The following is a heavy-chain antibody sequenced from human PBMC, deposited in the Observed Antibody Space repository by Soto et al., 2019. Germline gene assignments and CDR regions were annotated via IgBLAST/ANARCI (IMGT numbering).Heavy chain of an antibody. CDR1: GGTFISYA. V-gene: IGHV1-69*01. CDR2: IIPVFGTA. CDR3: ARGRVTKYLTAFDF. J-gene: IGHJ4*02. D-gene: IGHD4-17*01. Sequence: QVQLVQSGAEVKKPGSSVKLSCKVSGGTFISYAISWVRQAPGRGLEWMGGIIPVFGTANYTQQFQGRVTITADESTSTAYVELSSLRSEDTALYFCARGRVTKYLTAFDFWGQGSLVTVSS.